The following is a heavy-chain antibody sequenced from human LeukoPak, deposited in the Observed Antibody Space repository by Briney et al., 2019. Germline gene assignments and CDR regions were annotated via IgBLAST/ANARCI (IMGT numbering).Heavy chain of an antibody. CDR2: IYYSGST. D-gene: IGHD2-15*01. CDR1: GGSISSSSYY. CDR3: ARGIILGYCSGGSCYEDY. V-gene: IGHV4-39*07. Sequence: SETLSLTCSVSGGSISSSSYYWDWMRQPPGKGLEWIGSIYYSGSTYYNPSLKSRVTISVDTSKNQFSLKLSSVTAADTAVYYCARGIILGYCSGGSCYEDYWGQGTLVTVSS. J-gene: IGHJ4*02.